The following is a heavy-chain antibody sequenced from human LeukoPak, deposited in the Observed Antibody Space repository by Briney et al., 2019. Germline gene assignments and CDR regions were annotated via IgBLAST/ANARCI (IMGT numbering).Heavy chain of an antibody. CDR1: GFTFNNYA. CDR3: AKDLQSGDYLLDFDS. D-gene: IGHD1-26*01. CDR2: ISGSGDAT. Sequence: GGSLRLSCTASGFTFNNYAMSWVRQTPGRGLEWVSTISGSGDATYYADSVEGRFTISRDNSKNTLSLQMSSLRAEDTAVYYCAKDLQSGDYLLDFDSRGQGTLVTVSS. V-gene: IGHV3-23*01. J-gene: IGHJ4*02.